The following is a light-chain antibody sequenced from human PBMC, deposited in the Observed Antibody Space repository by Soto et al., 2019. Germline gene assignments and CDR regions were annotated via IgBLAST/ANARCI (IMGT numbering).Light chain of an antibody. Sequence: DIQMTQSPASRSASVGDRVTITCLASQSISSSLNWYQQKPGKAPKLLIYAAASLQSGVPSRFSGSGSGTDVILTISSLQPEDFVAYYCQKSYSTCINFGQGTRLDIK. CDR2: AAA. V-gene: IGKV1-39*01. CDR1: QSISSS. CDR3: QKSYSTCIN. J-gene: IGKJ5*01.